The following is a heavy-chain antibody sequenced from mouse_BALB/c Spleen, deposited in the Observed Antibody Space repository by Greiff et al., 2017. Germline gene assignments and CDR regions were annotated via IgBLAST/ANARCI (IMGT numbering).Heavy chain of an antibody. CDR3: ASGLLWYFDV. D-gene: IGHD2-3*01. V-gene: IGHV3-6*02. CDR1: GYSITSGYY. Sequence: ESGPGLVKPSQSLSLTCSVTGYSITSGYYWNWIRQFPGNKLEWMGYISYDGSNNYNPSLKNRISITRDTSKNQFFLKLNSVTTEDTATYYCASGLLWYFDVWGAGTTVTVSS. CDR2: ISYDGSN. J-gene: IGHJ1*01.